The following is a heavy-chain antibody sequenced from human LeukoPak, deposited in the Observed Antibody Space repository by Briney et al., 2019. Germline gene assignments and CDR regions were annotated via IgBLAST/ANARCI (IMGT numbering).Heavy chain of an antibody. CDR2: ISGSGITT. J-gene: IGHJ4*02. Sequence: GGSLRLSCAASGFTFSTYAMTWVRQAPGKGLEWASAISGSGITTNYADSVKGRFTISRDNSKNTLYLQMNSLRAEDTAVYYCATGYYFGSGSYGYLDYWGQGTLVTVSS. D-gene: IGHD3-10*01. V-gene: IGHV3-23*01. CDR3: ATGYYFGSGSYGYLDY. CDR1: GFTFSTYA.